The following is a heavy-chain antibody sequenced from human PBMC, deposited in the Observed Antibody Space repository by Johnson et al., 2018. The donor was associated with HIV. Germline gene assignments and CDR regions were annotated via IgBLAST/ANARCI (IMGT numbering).Heavy chain of an antibody. V-gene: IGHV3-66*02. CDR1: GITVGTNY. J-gene: IGHJ3*02. CDR3: VRDDRPDGFDI. Sequence: VQLVESGGGVVQPGRSLRLSCAASGITVGTNYMSWVRQAPGKGLEWVSVIFSVGDVYYADSVKGRFTISRDNSKNMLYLQMNSLRPEDTAVYYCVRDDRPDGFDIWGQGTMVTVSS. CDR2: IFSVGDV. D-gene: IGHD3-16*01.